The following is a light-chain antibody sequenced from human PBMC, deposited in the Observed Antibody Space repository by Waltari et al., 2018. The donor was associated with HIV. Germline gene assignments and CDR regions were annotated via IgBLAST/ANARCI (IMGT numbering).Light chain of an antibody. CDR1: SSNIGAGYH. CDR3: QSFDNSLRAWGL. V-gene: IGLV1-40*01. J-gene: IGLJ2*01. CDR2: LKP. Sequence: QSVLMQPPSVSGAPGQRVTISCTGSSSNIGAGYHVHWSQQLPGAAPKLLIYLKPNRPSGVPDRFSGSKSGASASLAITGLQAEDEGDYYCQSFDNSLRAWGLFGGGTRLTVL.